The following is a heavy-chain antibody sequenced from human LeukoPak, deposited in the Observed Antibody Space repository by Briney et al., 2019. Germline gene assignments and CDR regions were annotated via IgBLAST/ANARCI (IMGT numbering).Heavy chain of an antibody. CDR2: IYYSGRT. CDR1: GGSVDSGGYY. CDR3: ARSSDYGDYD. V-gene: IGHV4-31*03. Sequence: PSETLSLTCTVSGGSVDSGGYYWTWIRQHPGKGLEWLGYIYYSGRTYYNPSLKSRITVSLDTSKNQFSLNLTSVSAADTAFYFCARSSDYGDYDWGQGTLITVSS. J-gene: IGHJ4*02. D-gene: IGHD4-17*01.